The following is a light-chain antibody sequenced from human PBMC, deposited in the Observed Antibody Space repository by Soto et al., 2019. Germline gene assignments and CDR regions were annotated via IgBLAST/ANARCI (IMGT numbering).Light chain of an antibody. J-gene: IGLJ2*01. CDR3: SSSSSTSTI. CDR1: SSDVGGSNF. Sequence: QSVLTQPASVSGSPGQSITISCTGTSSDVGGSNFVSWYQQHPGKVPKLMIYEVSNRPSGVSNRFSGSKSGNTASLTISGLQADDEADYYCSSSSSTSTIFGGGTQLTVL. V-gene: IGLV2-14*01. CDR2: EVS.